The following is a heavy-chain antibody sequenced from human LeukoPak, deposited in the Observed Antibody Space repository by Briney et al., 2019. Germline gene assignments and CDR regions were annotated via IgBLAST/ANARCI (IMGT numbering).Heavy chain of an antibody. CDR1: GGSISSYY. D-gene: IGHD5-24*01. CDR2: IYYSGRT. Sequence: SETLSLTCTVAGGSISSYYWSWIRQPPGRGLEWIGYIYYSGRTTYNTSLKSRVTISVDTSKHQFPQKLSFMAAADTAVYYCARGHRLKEVGWLHFPDYWGQGTMVTVSS. V-gene: IGHV4-59*12. CDR3: ARGHRLKEVGWLHFPDY. J-gene: IGHJ4*02.